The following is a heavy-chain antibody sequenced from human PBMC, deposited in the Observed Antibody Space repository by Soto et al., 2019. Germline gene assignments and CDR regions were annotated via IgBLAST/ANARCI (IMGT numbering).Heavy chain of an antibody. J-gene: IGHJ6*02. CDR2: IGRTGNI. CDR3: TRDKGIAYAMDV. D-gene: IGHD6-13*01. CDR1: GCTFTTYS. V-gene: IGHV3-48*02. Sequence: EVQLVESGGGLVQPGGSLRLSCAASGCTFTTYSMNWVRQAPGKGLDWVSYIGRTGNIYYADSVKGRFTISRDNARNSLYLQMNSLRDEDTAVYYCTRDKGIAYAMDVWGQGTTVTVSS.